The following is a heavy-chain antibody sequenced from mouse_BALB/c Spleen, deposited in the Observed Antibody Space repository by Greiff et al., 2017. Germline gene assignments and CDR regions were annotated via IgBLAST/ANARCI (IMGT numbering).Heavy chain of an antibody. Sequence: EVKLVESGGDLVKPGGSLKLSCAASGFTFSSYGMSWVRQTPDKRLEWVATISSGGSYTYYPDSVKGRFTISIDNAKNTLYLQMSSLKSEDTAMYYCAKMTLYAMDYWGQGTSVTVSS. CDR3: AKMTLYAMDY. CDR2: ISSGGSYT. CDR1: GFTFSSYG. V-gene: IGHV5-6*01. J-gene: IGHJ4*01.